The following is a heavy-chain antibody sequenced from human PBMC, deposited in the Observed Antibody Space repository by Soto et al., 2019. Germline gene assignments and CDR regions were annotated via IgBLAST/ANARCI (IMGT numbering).Heavy chain of an antibody. Sequence: GASLKVSCKASGYTFTSYGISWVRQAPGQGLEWMGWISAYNGNTNYAQKLQGRVTMTTDTSTSTAYMELRSLRSDDTAVYYCARKVGPAAMERGITIDYWGQGTLVTVSS. D-gene: IGHD2-2*01. J-gene: IGHJ4*02. CDR1: GYTFTSYG. CDR2: ISAYNGNT. CDR3: ARKVGPAAMERGITIDY. V-gene: IGHV1-18*01.